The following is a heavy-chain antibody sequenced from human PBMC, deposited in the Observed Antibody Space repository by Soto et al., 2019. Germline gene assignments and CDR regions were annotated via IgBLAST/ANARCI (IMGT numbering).Heavy chain of an antibody. CDR1: GYTFTGYY. CDR2: INPNSGGT. D-gene: IGHD4-4*01. Sequence: GASVKVSCKASGYTFTGYYMHWVRQAPGQGLEWMGWINPNSGGTNYAQKFQGWVTMTRDTSISTAYMELSRLRSDDTAVYYCARGIPWDSNYRYNWFDPWGQGTLVTVSS. V-gene: IGHV1-2*04. CDR3: ARGIPWDSNYRYNWFDP. J-gene: IGHJ5*02.